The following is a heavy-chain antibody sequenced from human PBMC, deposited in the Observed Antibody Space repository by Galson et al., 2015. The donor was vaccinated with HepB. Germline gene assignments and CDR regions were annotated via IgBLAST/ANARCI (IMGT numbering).Heavy chain of an antibody. J-gene: IGHJ4*02. V-gene: IGHV3-21*01. CDR3: ARDFEVAVAGTNY. CDR1: GFTFSSYS. CDR2: ISSSSSYI. Sequence: SLRLSCAASGFTFSSYSMNWVRQAPGKGLGWVSSISSSSSYIYYADSVKGRFTISRDNAKNSLYLQMNSLRAEDTAVYYCARDFEVAVAGTNYWGQGTLVTVSS. D-gene: IGHD6-19*01.